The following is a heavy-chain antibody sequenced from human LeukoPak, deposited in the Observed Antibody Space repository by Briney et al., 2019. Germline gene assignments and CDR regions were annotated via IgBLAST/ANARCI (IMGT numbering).Heavy chain of an antibody. V-gene: IGHV4-39*01. CDR1: GGSISSSSYY. Sequence: PSETLSLTCTVSGGSISSSSYYWGWIRQPPGKGLEWIGSIYYSGSTYYNPSLKSRVTIPVDTSKNQFSLKLSSVTAADTAVYYCARRLDYGDYVDYWGQGTLVTVSS. CDR3: ARRLDYGDYVDY. CDR2: IYYSGST. J-gene: IGHJ4*02. D-gene: IGHD4-17*01.